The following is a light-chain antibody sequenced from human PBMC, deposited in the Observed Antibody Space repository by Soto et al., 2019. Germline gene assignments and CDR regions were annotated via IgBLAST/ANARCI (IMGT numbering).Light chain of an antibody. Sequence: EIVLTQSPGTLSLSPGERATLSCRASQSVSSSYLAWYQQKPGQAPRLLIYGASSRATGIPDRFSGSGSGTVFTLTISRLEPEDFAVYYCQQYGSSPHFGGGTKVAIK. CDR1: QSVSSSY. CDR3: QQYGSSPH. CDR2: GAS. V-gene: IGKV3-20*01. J-gene: IGKJ4*01.